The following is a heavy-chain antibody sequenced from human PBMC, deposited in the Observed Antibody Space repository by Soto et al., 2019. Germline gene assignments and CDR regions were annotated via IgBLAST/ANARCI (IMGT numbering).Heavy chain of an antibody. J-gene: IGHJ3*02. D-gene: IGHD2-15*01. CDR2: IIPIFGTA. V-gene: IGHV1-69*13. Sequence: SVKVSCKASGGTFSSYAISWVRQAPGQGLEWMGGIIPIFGTANYAQKFQGRVTVTADESTSTAYMELSSLRSEDTAVYYCASPGGYCSGGSCVDAFDIWGQGTMVTVSS. CDR1: GGTFSSYA. CDR3: ASPGGYCSGGSCVDAFDI.